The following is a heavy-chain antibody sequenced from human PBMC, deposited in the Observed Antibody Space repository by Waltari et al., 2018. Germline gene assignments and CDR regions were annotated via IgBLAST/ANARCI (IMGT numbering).Heavy chain of an antibody. CDR2: IIPIFATA. Sequence: QVQLVQSGAEVKKPGSSVKVSCKASGGPFSNYPISWVRLAPGQGLEWMGGIIPIFATANYAQKVQGRVTITADESTSTAYMELSSLRSDDTAVYYCARDHREVSVLPAADPYYCYMDVWGKGTTVTVSS. D-gene: IGHD2-2*01. J-gene: IGHJ6*03. CDR1: GGPFSNYP. V-gene: IGHV1-69*12. CDR3: ARDHREVSVLPAADPYYCYMDV.